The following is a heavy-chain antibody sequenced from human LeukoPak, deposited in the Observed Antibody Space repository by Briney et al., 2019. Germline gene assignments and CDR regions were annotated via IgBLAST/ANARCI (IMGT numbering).Heavy chain of an antibody. CDR3: ARANSYGSY. V-gene: IGHV4-39*07. CDR2: IYYSGST. Sequence: SETLSLTCTVSGGSVSSSSYYWGWIRQPPGKGLEWIGSIYYSGSTYYNPSLKSRVTISVDTSKNQSSLKLSSVTAADTAVYYCARANSYGSYWGQGTLVTVSS. CDR1: GGSVSSSSYY. J-gene: IGHJ4*02. D-gene: IGHD5-18*01.